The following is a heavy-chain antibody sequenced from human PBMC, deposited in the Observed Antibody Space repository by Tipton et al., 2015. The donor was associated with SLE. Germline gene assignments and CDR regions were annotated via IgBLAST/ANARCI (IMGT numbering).Heavy chain of an antibody. CDR2: IHYSGTT. D-gene: IGHD2-8*01. J-gene: IGHJ4*02. CDR1: GGSISSSFYF. Sequence: TLSLTCIVSGGSISSSFYFWSWIRQRPGKGLEWIGYIHYSGTTYYNPSLKSPVTLSIDTSKNQFSLKMRSVTAADTAVYFCARGYCSDGVCYGFGFFDYWGQGNLVTVSS. CDR3: ARGYCSDGVCYGFGFFDY. V-gene: IGHV4-31*01.